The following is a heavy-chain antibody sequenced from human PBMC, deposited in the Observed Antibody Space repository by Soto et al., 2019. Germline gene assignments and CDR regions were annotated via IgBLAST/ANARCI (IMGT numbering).Heavy chain of an antibody. CDR2: IDPSDSET. Sequence: PGEPLKMSNNDSGYSVTSYWISWVRQMPGKGLEWMGRIDPSDSETNYXPSFQDKVAISADQSFSTAYLQWSRLKASDPAMSSCARHGPLLAVGFQ. CDR3: ARHGPLLAVGFQ. J-gene: IGHJ1*01. CDR1: GYSVTSYW. D-gene: IGHD2-15*01. V-gene: IGHV5-10-1*01.